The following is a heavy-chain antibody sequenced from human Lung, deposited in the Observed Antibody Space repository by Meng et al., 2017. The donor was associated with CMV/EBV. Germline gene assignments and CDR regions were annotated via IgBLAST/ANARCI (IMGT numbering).Heavy chain of an antibody. CDR1: GFTLNSYT. V-gene: IGHV3-30-3*01. CDR3: ATSRFHGDFKDAVNI. J-gene: IGHJ3*02. Sequence: GGSLRLXCAASGFTLNSYTVHWVRQAPGKGLEWMAVISYDGTYKYYGDSVKGRFTVSRDNSKRSLYLQMNSLRPEDTAVYYCATSRFHGDFKDAVNIWGQGTVVXVSS. CDR2: ISYDGTYK. D-gene: IGHD2-21*01.